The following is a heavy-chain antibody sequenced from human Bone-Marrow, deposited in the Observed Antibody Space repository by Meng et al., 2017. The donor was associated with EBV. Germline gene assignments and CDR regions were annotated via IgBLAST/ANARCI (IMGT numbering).Heavy chain of an antibody. Sequence: MEDSAPTLLKPTQTLTLTCNFSGLSLSTSGVGVGWIRQTPGKALEWLALIYWDDDKRYSPALKSRLTITKDTSKNQVVLTMTNMDPVDTATYYCAHSQWPPSFDPWGQGTLVTVSS. D-gene: IGHD6-19*01. CDR3: AHSQWPPSFDP. CDR1: GLSLSTSGVG. CDR2: IYWDDDK. J-gene: IGHJ5*02. V-gene: IGHV2-5*02.